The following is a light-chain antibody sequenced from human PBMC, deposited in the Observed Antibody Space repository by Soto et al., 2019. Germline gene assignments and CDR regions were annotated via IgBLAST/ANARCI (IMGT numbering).Light chain of an antibody. CDR2: DAS. V-gene: IGKV3-20*01. Sequence: EVVLTQSPGTLSLSPGERATLSCRASQTVRNNYLAWYQQKPGQAPRLLIYDASTRATGIPDRFSGSGSGTDFTLTISRLEPEDFAVYYCQQYGSSPWTFAQGTKVDIK. CDR1: QTVRNNY. CDR3: QQYGSSPWT. J-gene: IGKJ1*01.